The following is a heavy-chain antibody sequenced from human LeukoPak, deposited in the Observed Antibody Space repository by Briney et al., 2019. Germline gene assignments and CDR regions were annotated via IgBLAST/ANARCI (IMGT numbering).Heavy chain of an antibody. CDR1: GGSISSSSYH. CDR3: ARQYSGSYSAYFDY. CDR2: IYYSGST. V-gene: IGHV4-39*01. D-gene: IGHD1-26*01. J-gene: IGHJ4*02. Sequence: SETLSLTCTVSGGSISSSSYHWGWIRQPPGKGLEWIGSIYYSGSTYYNPSLKSRVTISVNTSKNQFSLKLSSVTAADTAVYYCARQYSGSYSAYFDYWGQGTLVTVSS.